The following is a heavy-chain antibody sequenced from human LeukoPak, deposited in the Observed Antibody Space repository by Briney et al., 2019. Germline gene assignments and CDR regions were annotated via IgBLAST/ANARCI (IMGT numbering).Heavy chain of an antibody. CDR1: GFTFSSYW. CDR3: AKARKGIWNPFDY. V-gene: IGHV3-7*03. D-gene: IGHD1-1*01. J-gene: IGHJ4*02. Sequence: GGSLRLSCAASGFTFSSYWMSWVRQAPGKGLEWVANIKQDGSEKYYVDSVKGRFTISRDNSKNTLYLQMNSLRAEDTAVYYCAKARKGIWNPFDYWGQGTLVTVSS. CDR2: IKQDGSEK.